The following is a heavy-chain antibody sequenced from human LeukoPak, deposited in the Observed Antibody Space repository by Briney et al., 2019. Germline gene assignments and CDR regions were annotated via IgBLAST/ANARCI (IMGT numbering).Heavy chain of an antibody. Sequence: PGGSLRLSCAASGFTFSKAWMSWVRQAPGKGLEWVGQIKATPDGGTTEYGAPVKGRFTISRDDSKNTLYLQMNSLKSEDTAVYFCTTLPGYSYGYLQDYWGQGTLVTVSS. J-gene: IGHJ4*02. CDR1: GFTFSKAW. V-gene: IGHV3-15*01. CDR2: IKATPDGGTT. D-gene: IGHD5-18*01. CDR3: TTLPGYSYGYLQDY.